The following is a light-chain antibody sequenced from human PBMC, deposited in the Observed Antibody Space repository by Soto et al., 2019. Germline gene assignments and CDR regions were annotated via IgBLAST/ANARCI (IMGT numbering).Light chain of an antibody. Sequence: DIQMTQSPSTLSASVGDRVTITCRASQSISSWLAWYQQKPGKAPKLLMYKAFNLESGVPSRFSGSGSGTEFTLTISSLQPDDFATYHCQQYNDYPLTFGGGTKVEIK. CDR3: QQYNDYPLT. CDR2: KAF. CDR1: QSISSW. V-gene: IGKV1-5*03. J-gene: IGKJ4*01.